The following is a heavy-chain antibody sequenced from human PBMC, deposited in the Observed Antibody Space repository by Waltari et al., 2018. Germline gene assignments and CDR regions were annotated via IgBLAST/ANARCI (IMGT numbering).Heavy chain of an antibody. CDR1: GFTFSSYA. Sequence: EVQLVESGGGLVQPGGSLRLSCAASGFTFSSYAMSWVRQAPGKGLEWVSIISGSGDNTYYADSVKGRFTISRDNSKNTLYLQMNSLRAEDTAVYYCAGIAVAGISGDYWGQGTLVTVSS. CDR2: ISGSGDNT. D-gene: IGHD6-19*01. CDR3: AGIAVAGISGDY. V-gene: IGHV3-23*04. J-gene: IGHJ4*02.